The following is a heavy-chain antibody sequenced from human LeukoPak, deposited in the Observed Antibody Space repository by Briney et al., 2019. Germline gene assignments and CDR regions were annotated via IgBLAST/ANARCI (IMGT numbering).Heavy chain of an antibody. Sequence: GGSLRLSCAASGFTFSSYGMHWVRQAPGKGLEWVANIKQDGSEKYYVDSVKGRFTISRDNAKNSLYLQMNSLRAEDTAVYYCARLRFLEWFIDYWGQGTLVTVSS. CDR3: ARLRFLEWFIDY. D-gene: IGHD3-3*01. CDR2: IKQDGSEK. J-gene: IGHJ4*02. CDR1: GFTFSSYG. V-gene: IGHV3-7*01.